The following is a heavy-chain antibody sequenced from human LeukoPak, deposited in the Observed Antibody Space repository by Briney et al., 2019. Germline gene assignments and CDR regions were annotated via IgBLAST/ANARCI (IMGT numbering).Heavy chain of an antibody. CDR2: ICSGGST. D-gene: IGHD1-26*01. CDR3: AKGGSYTNWFDP. J-gene: IGHJ5*02. CDR1: GFTVSSNY. V-gene: IGHV3-66*02. Sequence: GSLRLSCAASGFTVSSNYMSWVRQAPGKGLEWVSVICSGGSTYYADSVKGRFTISRDNSKNTLYIQMNSLRAEDTAVYYCAKGGSYTNWFDPWGQGTLVTVSS.